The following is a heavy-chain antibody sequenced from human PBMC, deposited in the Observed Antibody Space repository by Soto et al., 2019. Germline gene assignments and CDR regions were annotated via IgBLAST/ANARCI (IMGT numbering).Heavy chain of an antibody. CDR1: GFTFSNAW. J-gene: IGHJ4*02. CDR3: STMIVLTGYYVI. CDR2: IKSKSDGGTT. V-gene: IGHV3-15*01. D-gene: IGHD3-9*01. Sequence: EVQLVESGGGLVKPGGSLRLSCAASGFTFSNAWMSWVRQAPGKGLEWVGRIKSKSDGGTTDYAAPVRGRFTTSRDDSKTTLYLHVNSLKTEDTAVYYCSTMIVLTGYYVIGGQGTLVTVSA.